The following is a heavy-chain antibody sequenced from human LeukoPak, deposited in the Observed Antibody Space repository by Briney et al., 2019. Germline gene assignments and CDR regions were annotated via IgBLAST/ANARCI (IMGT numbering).Heavy chain of an antibody. CDR2: ISSSGDII. J-gene: IGHJ4*02. D-gene: IGHD3-16*01. CDR1: GFSLSSYE. CDR3: VRDGRRDIAGVMRLFDY. Sequence: GGSLRLSCAASGFSLSSYEMNWVRQAPGKGLEWVSYISSSGDIIYYADSVKGRFTISRDNAKNSLYPQMNSLRAEDTAVYYCVRDGRRDIAGVMRLFDYWGQGTLVTVSS. V-gene: IGHV3-48*03.